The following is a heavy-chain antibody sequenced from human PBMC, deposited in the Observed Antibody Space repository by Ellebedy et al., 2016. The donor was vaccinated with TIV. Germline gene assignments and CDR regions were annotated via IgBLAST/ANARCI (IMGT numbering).Heavy chain of an antibody. J-gene: IGHJ6*02. CDR3: AYGRSTVTLSYYYYGMDV. V-gene: IGHV1-69*06. D-gene: IGHD4-17*01. Sequence: ASVKVSXXASGGTFSSYAISWVRQAPGRGLEWMGGITPIFGTANYAQKFQGRVTITADKSTSTAYMELSSLRSEDTAVYYCAYGRSTVTLSYYYYGMDVWGQGTTVTVSS. CDR1: GGTFSSYA. CDR2: ITPIFGTA.